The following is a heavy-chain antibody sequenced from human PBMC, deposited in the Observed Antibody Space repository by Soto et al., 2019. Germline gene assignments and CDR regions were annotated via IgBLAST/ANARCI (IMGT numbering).Heavy chain of an antibody. CDR1: GFTFSSYA. Sequence: PGGSLRLSCAASGFTFSSYAMSWVRQAPGKGLEWVSAISGSGGSTYYADSVKGRFTISRDNSKNTLYLQMNSLRAEDTAVYYCAKDGYYDFWSGYSPLWYYYYMDVWGKGTTVTVSS. CDR3: AKDGYYDFWSGYSPLWYYYYMDV. J-gene: IGHJ6*03. V-gene: IGHV3-23*01. CDR2: ISGSGGST. D-gene: IGHD3-3*01.